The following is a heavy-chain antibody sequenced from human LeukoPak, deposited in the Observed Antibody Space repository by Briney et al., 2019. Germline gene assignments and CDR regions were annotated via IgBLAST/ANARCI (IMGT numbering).Heavy chain of an antibody. Sequence: GGSLRLSCAASGIIISSNYMQWVRQAPGKGLVWVSRINPEGTSTTYADSVKGRFTISRDNAKNTVYLQMNSLRAEDTAVYYCATVTSGQWGQGILVTVSS. V-gene: IGHV3-74*01. CDR2: INPEGTST. D-gene: IGHD4-17*01. J-gene: IGHJ4*02. CDR1: GIIISSNY. CDR3: ATVTSGQ.